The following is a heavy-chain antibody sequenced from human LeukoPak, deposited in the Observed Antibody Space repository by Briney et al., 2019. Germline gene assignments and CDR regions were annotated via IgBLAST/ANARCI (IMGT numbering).Heavy chain of an antibody. Sequence: GGSLRLSCAASGFTFSSYVMSWVRQAPGKGLEWVSGISGRGSSTYYADSVKGRFTISRDNSKNTLYLQMNSLRAEDTAVYYCARQPDDFSGWNNGQDFFDYWGRGTLVTVSS. CDR3: ARQPDDFSGWNNGQDFFDY. CDR2: ISGRGSST. V-gene: IGHV3-23*01. D-gene: IGHD6-19*01. CDR1: GFTFSSYV. J-gene: IGHJ4*02.